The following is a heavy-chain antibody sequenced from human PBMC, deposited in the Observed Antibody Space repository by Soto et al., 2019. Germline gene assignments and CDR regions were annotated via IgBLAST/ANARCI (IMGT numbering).Heavy chain of an antibody. V-gene: IGHV3-23*01. Sequence: EVQLLESGGGLVQPGGSLRLSCAASGFTFSSYAMSWVRQAPGKGLEWVSAISGSGGSTYYADSVKGRFTISRDNSKNTLYLQMNSLRAEDTAVYYCAKDGFELKRRYWTNGVCLREAFDIWGQGTMVTVSS. J-gene: IGHJ3*02. CDR2: ISGSGGST. D-gene: IGHD2-8*01. CDR3: AKDGFELKRRYWTNGVCLREAFDI. CDR1: GFTFSSYA.